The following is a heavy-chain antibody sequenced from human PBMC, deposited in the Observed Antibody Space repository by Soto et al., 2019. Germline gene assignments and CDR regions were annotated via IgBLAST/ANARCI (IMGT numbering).Heavy chain of an antibody. J-gene: IGHJ6*03. CDR2: INHSGST. Sequence: PSETLSLTCAVYGGSFSGYHWSWIRQPPGKGLEWIGEINHSGSTNYNPSLKSRVTISVDTSKNQFSLKLSSVTAADTAVYYCARLPHCTNGVCYTSWYYYYMDVWGKGTTVTVSS. V-gene: IGHV4-34*01. D-gene: IGHD2-8*01. CDR1: GGSFSGYH. CDR3: ARLPHCTNGVCYTSWYYYYMDV.